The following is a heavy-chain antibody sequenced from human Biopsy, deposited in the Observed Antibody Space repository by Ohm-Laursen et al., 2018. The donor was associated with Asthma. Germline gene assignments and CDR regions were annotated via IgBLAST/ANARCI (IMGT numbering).Heavy chain of an antibody. Sequence: SDTLSLTCSVSGGSISSSHFQWGWIRQPPGKGLEWIGNTYYGGSTYYSPSLKSRITISVDTSKKQFSLKPSSVTAADTAVYYCARLRIRPYYFDYWGRGTLVTVSS. D-gene: IGHD2-15*01. CDR1: GGSISSSHFQ. V-gene: IGHV4-39*01. CDR2: TYYGGST. CDR3: ARLRIRPYYFDY. J-gene: IGHJ4*02.